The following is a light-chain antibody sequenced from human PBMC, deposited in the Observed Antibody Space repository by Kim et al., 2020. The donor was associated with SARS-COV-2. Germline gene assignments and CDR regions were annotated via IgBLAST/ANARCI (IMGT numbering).Light chain of an antibody. CDR2: DVS. CDR3: SSYAGSNHFVV. J-gene: IGLJ2*01. CDR1: ISDVGGYHY. V-gene: IGLV2-8*01. Sequence: QSVPISCSRTISDVGGYHYVSWYHQHPGKAPKLMIYDVSKRPSGVPDRFSGSKSGNTASLTVSGLQAENKADYYCSSYAGSNHFVVFGGGTQLTVL.